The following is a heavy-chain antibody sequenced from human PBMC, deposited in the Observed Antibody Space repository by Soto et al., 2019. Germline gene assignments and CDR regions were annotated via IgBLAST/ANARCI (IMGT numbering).Heavy chain of an antibody. CDR1: GFTFNSYW. CDR2: VQQDGSEK. D-gene: IGHD5-12*01. J-gene: IGHJ6*02. V-gene: IGHV3-7*03. CDR3: AMGGLHRSGYEDYYYYYGLDV. Sequence: EGQLVESGGGLVQPGESLRLSCAGSGFTFNSYWMSWVRKAQGKGLEWVAKVQQDGSEKYYVDSVKGRFTISRDNAKNSVDLQMNSLRVEDTAVYYCAMGGLHRSGYEDYYYYYGLDVWGQGTTVTVAS.